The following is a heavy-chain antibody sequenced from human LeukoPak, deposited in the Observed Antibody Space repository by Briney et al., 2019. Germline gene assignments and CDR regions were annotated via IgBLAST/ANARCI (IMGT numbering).Heavy chain of an antibody. J-gene: IGHJ4*02. V-gene: IGHV3-23*01. Sequence: GGSLRLSCAAPGFTFSSYAMSWVRQAPGKGLEWVSAISGSGGSTYYADSVKGRFTISRDNSKNTLYLQMNSLRAEDTAVYYCAKAGRYCSSTSCYFDYWGQGTLVTVSS. CDR3: AKAGRYCSSTSCYFDY. D-gene: IGHD2-2*01. CDR1: GFTFSSYA. CDR2: ISGSGGST.